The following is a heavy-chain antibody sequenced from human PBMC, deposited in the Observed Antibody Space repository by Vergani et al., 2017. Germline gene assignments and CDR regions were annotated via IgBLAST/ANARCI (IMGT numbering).Heavy chain of an antibody. V-gene: IGHV1-69*08. J-gene: IGHJ4*02. Sequence: QVQLVQSGAEVKKPGSSVKVSCKASGGTFSSYTISWVRQAPGQGLEWMGRIIPILGIANYAQKFQGRVTITADKSTSTAYMELSSLRSEDTAVYYCAREVTYCSGGSCFHNPFDYWGQGTLVTVSS. D-gene: IGHD2-15*01. CDR1: GGTFSSYT. CDR3: AREVTYCSGGSCFHNPFDY. CDR2: IIPILGIA.